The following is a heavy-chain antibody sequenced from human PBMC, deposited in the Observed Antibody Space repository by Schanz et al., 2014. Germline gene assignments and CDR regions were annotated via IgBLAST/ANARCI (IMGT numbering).Heavy chain of an antibody. CDR1: GFTFSNYA. D-gene: IGHD3-22*01. V-gene: IGHV3-23*04. CDR3: AKDGRLPYYGTGSDFDY. CDR2: MIGSGSSV. Sequence: VQLVESGGGVVRPGGSLRLSCAGSGFTFSNYAIHWVRQAPGKGLEWVSRMIGSGSSVFYADSVKGRFTISRDNLKNTVYLQMNSLRAGDTAVYYCAKDGRLPYYGTGSDFDYWGQGPLVAVSS. J-gene: IGHJ4*02.